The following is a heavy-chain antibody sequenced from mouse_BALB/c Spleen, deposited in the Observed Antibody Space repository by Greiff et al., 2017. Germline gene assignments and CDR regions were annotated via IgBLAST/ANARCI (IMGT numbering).Heavy chain of an antibody. J-gene: IGHJ3*01. CDR1: GFTFSSFG. CDR2: ISSGSSTI. CDR3: ARSNYGSSSWFAY. V-gene: IGHV5-17*02. D-gene: IGHD1-1*01. Sequence: EVMLVESGGGLVQPGGSRKLSCAASGFTFSSFGMHWVRQAPEKGLEWVAYISSGSSTIYYADTVKGRFTISRDNPKNTLFLQMTSLRSEDTAMYYCARSNYGSSSWFAYWGQGTLVTVSA.